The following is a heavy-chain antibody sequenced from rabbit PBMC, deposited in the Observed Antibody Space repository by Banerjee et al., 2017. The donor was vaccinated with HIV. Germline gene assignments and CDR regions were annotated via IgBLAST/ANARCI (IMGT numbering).Heavy chain of an antibody. CDR2: ISNGDGST. D-gene: IGHD8-1*01. V-gene: IGHV1S47*01. J-gene: IGHJ6*01. CDR1: GFSFSSSYY. CDR3: ARDPGSSFSSYGMDL. Sequence: LEESGGGLVKPGGTLTLTCTVSGFSFSSSYYMCWVRQAPGKGPEWIACISNGDGSTYYASWVNGRFTISRSTSLNTVTLQMTSLTAADTATYFCARDPGSSFSSYGMDLWGPGTLVTVS.